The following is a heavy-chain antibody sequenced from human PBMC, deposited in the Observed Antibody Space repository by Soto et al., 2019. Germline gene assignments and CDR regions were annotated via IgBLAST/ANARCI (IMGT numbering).Heavy chain of an antibody. CDR2: ISASSDAA. Sequence: EVQLLESGGGLVQPGGSLRLSCAASGFPFSTSAMNWVRQAPGKGLEWVSIISASSDAAYYAESVKGRFASSRDNSKNTLYLKMNSPSAEDTAVYYGAKYSGSYPVYNGLSLWGQGTTVTVS. V-gene: IGHV3-23*01. J-gene: IGHJ6*02. CDR3: AKYSGSYPVYNGLSL. CDR1: GFPFSTSA. D-gene: IGHD1-26*01.